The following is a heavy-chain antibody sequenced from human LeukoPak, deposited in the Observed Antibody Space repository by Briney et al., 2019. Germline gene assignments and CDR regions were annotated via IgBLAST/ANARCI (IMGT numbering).Heavy chain of an antibody. CDR1: GGSISSYY. CDR3: ARFGAAAVDY. V-gene: IGHV4-59*01. Sequence: SETLSLTCTVSGGSISSYYWSWVRPPPGKGLEWIGYIYYSGSTNYNPSHKSRVTISVDTSKNQFSLKLSSLTAADTAVYYCARFGAAAVDYWGQGTLVTVSS. D-gene: IGHD6-13*01. J-gene: IGHJ4*02. CDR2: IYYSGST.